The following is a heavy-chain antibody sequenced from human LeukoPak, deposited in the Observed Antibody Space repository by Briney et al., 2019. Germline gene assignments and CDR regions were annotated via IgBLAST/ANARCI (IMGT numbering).Heavy chain of an antibody. CDR2: IIPIFGTA. V-gene: IGHV1-69*13. Sequence: ASVKVSCTVSGYTLTELSMHWVRQAPGQGLEWMGGIIPIFGTANYAQKFQGRVTITADESTSTAYMELSSLRSEDTAVYYCAREETNAYYYDSSGYPPNYYFDYWGQGTLVTVSS. J-gene: IGHJ4*02. CDR3: AREETNAYYYDSSGYPPNYYFDY. D-gene: IGHD3-22*01. CDR1: GYTLTELS.